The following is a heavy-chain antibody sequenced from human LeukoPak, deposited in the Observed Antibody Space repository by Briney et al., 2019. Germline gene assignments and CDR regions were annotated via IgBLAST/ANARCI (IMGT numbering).Heavy chain of an antibody. CDR1: GGSISSYY. D-gene: IGHD3-22*01. V-gene: IGHV4-59*08. J-gene: IGHJ5*02. CDR3: ARLVVTSKLDWFDP. Sequence: PSETLSLTCTVSGGSISSYYWSWIRQPPGKGLEWIGYTYYSGGANFNPSLKSRVTISVDTSKNQFSLKLSSVTAADTAVYYCARLVVTSKLDWFDPWGQGTLVTVSS. CDR2: TYYSGGA.